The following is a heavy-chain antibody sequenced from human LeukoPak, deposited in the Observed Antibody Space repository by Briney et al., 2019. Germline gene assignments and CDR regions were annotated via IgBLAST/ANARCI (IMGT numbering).Heavy chain of an antibody. CDR2: IKQDGSEK. CDR3: ARDYYGSGSYYNRGFDY. D-gene: IGHD3-10*01. CDR1: GFTFSSYW. V-gene: IGHV3-7*03. Sequence: PGGSLRLSCAASGFTFSSYWMSWVRQAPGKGLEWVANIKQDGSEKYYVDSVKGRFTISRDNAKNSLYLQMNSLRAEDTAVYYCARDYYGSGSYYNRGFDYWGQGILVTVSS. J-gene: IGHJ4*02.